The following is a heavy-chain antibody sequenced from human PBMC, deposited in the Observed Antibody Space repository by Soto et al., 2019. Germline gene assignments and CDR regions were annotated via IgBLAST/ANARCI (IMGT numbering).Heavy chain of an antibody. CDR2: ISGNGGSK. Sequence: GGSLRLSCAASGFTFSSYAMSWVRQAPGKGLEWVSAISGNGGSKYYADSVKGRFTISRDNSKNTLYLQMNSLRAEDTAVYYCARGRYFDWLLRPDYSYYGMDVWGQGTTVTVSS. CDR1: GFTFSSYA. CDR3: ARGRYFDWLLRPDYSYYGMDV. V-gene: IGHV3-23*01. J-gene: IGHJ6*02. D-gene: IGHD3-9*01.